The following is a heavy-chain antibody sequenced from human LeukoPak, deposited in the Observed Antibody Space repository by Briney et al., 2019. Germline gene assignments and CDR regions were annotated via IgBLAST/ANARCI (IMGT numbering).Heavy chain of an antibody. D-gene: IGHD1-26*01. Sequence: SETLSLTCTVSGGSISSYYWSWIRQPPGKGLEWIGYIYYSGSTYYNPSLKSRVTISVDTSKNQFSLKLSSVTAADTAVYYCASSRGRTYGMDVWGQGTTVTVSS. CDR3: ASSRGRTYGMDV. J-gene: IGHJ6*02. CDR1: GGSISSYY. CDR2: IYYSGST. V-gene: IGHV4-59*08.